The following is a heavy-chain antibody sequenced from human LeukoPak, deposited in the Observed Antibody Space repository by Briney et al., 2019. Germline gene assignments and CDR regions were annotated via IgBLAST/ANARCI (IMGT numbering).Heavy chain of an antibody. Sequence: ASVKVSCKASGYTFTSYYMHWVRQAPGQGLEWMGIINPSGGSTSYAQKFQGRVTMTRDTSTSTVYMELSSLRSEDTAVYYCARGGRDILTGYYLDWFDPWGQGTLVTVSS. V-gene: IGHV1-46*01. CDR1: GYTFTSYY. CDR3: ARGGRDILTGYYLDWFDP. J-gene: IGHJ5*02. CDR2: INPSGGST. D-gene: IGHD3-9*01.